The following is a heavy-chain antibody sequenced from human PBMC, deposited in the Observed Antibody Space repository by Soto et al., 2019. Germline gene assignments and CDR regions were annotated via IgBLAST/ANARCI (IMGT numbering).Heavy chain of an antibody. CDR1: GFTFASSA. CDR3: AAERRGYYYGMDV. CDR2: IVVGSGNT. V-gene: IGHV1-58*02. Sequence: GASVKVSCKASGFTFASSAMQWVRQARGQRFEWIGWIVVGSGNTNYAQKFQERVTITRDMSTSTAYMELSSLRSEDTAVYYCAAERRGYYYGMDVWGQGTTVTVSS. J-gene: IGHJ6*02.